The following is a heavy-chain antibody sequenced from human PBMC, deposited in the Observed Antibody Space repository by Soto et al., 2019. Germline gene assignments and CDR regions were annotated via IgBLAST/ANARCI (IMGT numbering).Heavy chain of an antibody. CDR2: ISAYNGNT. Sequence: ASVKVSCKASGHTFTSYGISWVRQAPGQGLEWMGWISAYNGNTNYAQKLQGRVTMTTDTSTSTAYMELRSLRSDDTAVYYCARDHYCSGGSCYVGMDVWGQGTTVTVSS. V-gene: IGHV1-18*01. D-gene: IGHD2-15*01. CDR3: ARDHYCSGGSCYVGMDV. CDR1: GHTFTSYG. J-gene: IGHJ6*02.